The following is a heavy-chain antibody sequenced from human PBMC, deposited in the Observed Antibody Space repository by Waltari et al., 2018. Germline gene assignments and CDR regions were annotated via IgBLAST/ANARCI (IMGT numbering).Heavy chain of an antibody. V-gene: IGHV3-21*01. CDR3: ARDRRPTMILGSGAFDI. CDR1: GFTFSSDG. CDR2: ISSLSKYT. Sequence: EVRLVESGGGLVKPGGSLRLSCAASGFTFSSDGMNWVRQAPGKGLELVSSISSLSKYTYYADSVKGRFTISRDNAKNSLYLQINSLRADDTAVYYCARDRRPTMILGSGAFDIWGQGTVVNVSS. D-gene: IGHD3-22*01. J-gene: IGHJ3*02.